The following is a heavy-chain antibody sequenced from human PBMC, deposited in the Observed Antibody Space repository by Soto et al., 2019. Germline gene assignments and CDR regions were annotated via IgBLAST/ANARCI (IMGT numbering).Heavy chain of an antibody. D-gene: IGHD2-15*01. CDR2: ISWNSGSI. CDR3: AKVAEVGYCSAGSCHSGGVYYFDY. V-gene: IGHV3-9*01. CDR1: GFTFDDYA. J-gene: IGHJ4*02. Sequence: EVQLVESGGGLVQPGRSLRLSCAASGFTFDDYAMHWVRQAPGKGLEWVSGISWNSGSIGYADSVKGRFTISRDNAKNSMNMKMNSLKADDTALYYSAKVAEVGYCSAGSCHSGGVYYFDYWGQGTLVTVSS.